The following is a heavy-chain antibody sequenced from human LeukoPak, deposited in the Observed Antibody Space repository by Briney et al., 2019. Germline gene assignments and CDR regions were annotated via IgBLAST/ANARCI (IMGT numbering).Heavy chain of an antibody. J-gene: IGHJ4*02. CDR1: GFPFGSYG. CDR2: ISAYNGDT. CDR3: AIELGFYCDNSGYYYFDS. Sequence: ASVMVSCKSSGFPFGSYGISGVRQAPGEGLEWMGWISAYNGDTNYAQKFQGRVTMTTDTSTGTAYLELRSLTSDDTAGYYCAIELGFYCDNSGYYYFDSWGQGTTVTVSS. V-gene: IGHV1-18*01. D-gene: IGHD3-22*01.